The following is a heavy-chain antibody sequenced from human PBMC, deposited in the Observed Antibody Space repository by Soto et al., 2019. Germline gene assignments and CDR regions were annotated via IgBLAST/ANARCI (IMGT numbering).Heavy chain of an antibody. CDR3: ARDSFPYDYILPADKFYF. D-gene: IGHD3-9*01. CDR2: ISNTGNSE. V-gene: IGHV3-30-3*01. CDR1: RFTFSSYA. J-gene: IGHJ2*01. Sequence: GGSLRLSCAASRFTFSSYAIHWVRQAPGKGLEWVAVISNTGNSEHYADSVKGRFTISRDNSRNTLYLQMNTLRPEDTAVYYCARDSFPYDYILPADKFYFWARGTLVTVSS.